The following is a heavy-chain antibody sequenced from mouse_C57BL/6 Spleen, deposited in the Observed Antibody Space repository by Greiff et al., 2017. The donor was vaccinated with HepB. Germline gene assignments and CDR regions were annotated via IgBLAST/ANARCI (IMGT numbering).Heavy chain of an antibody. V-gene: IGHV1-82*01. CDR3: ASAEGYAMDY. CDR1: GYAFSSSW. J-gene: IGHJ4*01. Sequence: QVQLQQSGPELVKPGASVKISCKASGYAFSSSWMNWVKQRPGKGLEWIGRIYPGDGDTNYNGKFKGKATLTADKSSSTAYMQLSSLTYEDSAVYFGASAEGYAMDYWGQGTSVTVSS. CDR2: IYPGDGDT.